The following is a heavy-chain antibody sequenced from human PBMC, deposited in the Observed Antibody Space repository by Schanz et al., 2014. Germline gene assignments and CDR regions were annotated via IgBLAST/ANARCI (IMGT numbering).Heavy chain of an antibody. J-gene: IGHJ4*02. CDR3: ARGYGDSPTDF. V-gene: IGHV1-8*02. CDR1: GGTFSSYT. CDR2: INGDNGHT. D-gene: IGHD4-17*01. Sequence: QVQLVQSEAEVKKPGSSVKVSCKASGGTFSSYTISWVRQAPGQGLEWMGWINGDNGHTLYAQKFQGRVTMTRNTSMSTAYIELHILTSEDTAVYYCARGYGDSPTDFWGQGTRXTVSS.